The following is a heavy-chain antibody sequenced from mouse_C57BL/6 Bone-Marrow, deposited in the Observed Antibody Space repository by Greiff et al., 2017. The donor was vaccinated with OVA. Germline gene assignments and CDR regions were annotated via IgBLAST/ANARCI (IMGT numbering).Heavy chain of an antibody. D-gene: IGHD1-2*01. CDR1: GYTFTSYW. J-gene: IGHJ1*03. CDR2: IYPGSGST. V-gene: IGHV1-55*01. CDR3: TRCHFISSYWYFDD. Sequence: VQLQQPGAELVKPGAPVKMSCKASGYTFTSYWITWVKQRPGQGLEWIGDIYPGSGSTNYNEKFKSKATLTVDTSSSTAYMQLSSLTSEDSAVYYSTRCHFISSYWYFDDWGKGTTVTVSS.